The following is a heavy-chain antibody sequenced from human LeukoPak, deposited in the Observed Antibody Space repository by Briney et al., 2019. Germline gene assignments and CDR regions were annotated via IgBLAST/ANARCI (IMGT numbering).Heavy chain of an antibody. CDR1: GFTFSSYD. J-gene: IGHJ4*02. CDR2: ISNSGNTI. CDR3: AKANSGYYPILDY. D-gene: IGHD3-22*01. V-gene: IGHV3-48*03. Sequence: GGSLRLSCAASGFTFSSYDMTWVRQAPGKGLEWVSYISNSGNTIYYADSVKGRFTISRDNSKNTLYLQMNSLRAEDTAVYYCAKANSGYYPILDYWGQGTLVTVSS.